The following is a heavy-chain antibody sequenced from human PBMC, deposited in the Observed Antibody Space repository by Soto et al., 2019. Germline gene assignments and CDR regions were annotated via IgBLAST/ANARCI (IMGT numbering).Heavy chain of an antibody. Sequence: QVQLVESGGGVVQPGRSLRLSCAASGFTFSSYGMHWVRQAPGKGLEWVAVIWYDGSNKYYADSVKGRFTISRDNSKNTLYLQMNSLRAEDTAVYYCARDMGYCIGGSCYEVEAFDIWGQGTMVTVSS. CDR3: ARDMGYCIGGSCYEVEAFDI. D-gene: IGHD2-15*01. CDR2: IWYDGSNK. J-gene: IGHJ3*02. V-gene: IGHV3-33*01. CDR1: GFTFSSYG.